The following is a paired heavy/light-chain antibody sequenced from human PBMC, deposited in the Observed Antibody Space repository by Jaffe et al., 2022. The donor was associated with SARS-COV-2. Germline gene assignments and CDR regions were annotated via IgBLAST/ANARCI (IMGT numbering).Heavy chain of an antibody. CDR2: VYYSGST. CDR3: ARRHSSHRYFDL. Sequence: QLQLQESGPGLVKPSETLSLTCTASGGSVSTTSYYWDWIRQPPGKGLEWIGSVYYSGSTFYNPSLKSRVTISVDTSKNQFSLKLSSVTAADAAVYYCARRHSSHRYFDLWGRGTLVTVSS. CDR1: GGSVSTTSYY. V-gene: IGHV4-39*01. J-gene: IGHJ2*01.
Light chain of an antibody. Sequence: QTVVTQEPSFSVSPGGTVTLTCGLNSGSVSTNYYPSWFQQTPGQAPRTLIYSTSTRSSGVPDRFSGSILGNKAALTIAGAQADDESDYYCVLYMGGGISVFGGGTKLTVL. CDR3: VLYMGGGISV. CDR2: STS. CDR1: SGSVSTNYY. V-gene: IGLV8-61*01. J-gene: IGLJ3*02.